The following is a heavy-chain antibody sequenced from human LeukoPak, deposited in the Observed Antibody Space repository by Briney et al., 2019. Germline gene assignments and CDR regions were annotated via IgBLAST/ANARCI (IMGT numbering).Heavy chain of an antibody. CDR1: GASINSRDYY. J-gene: IGHJ3*02. V-gene: IGHV4-39*01. CDR3: AKHRGSFFEAFDI. CDR2: IYSDGTT. Sequence: SETLSLTCTVSGASINSRDYYWGWIRQPPGQGLEWIGSIYSDGTTYYNPSLKSRVSISADTSKNHFSLWLSSVTAADMAVYYCAKHRGSFFEAFDIWGQGTAVSISS. D-gene: IGHD1-26*01.